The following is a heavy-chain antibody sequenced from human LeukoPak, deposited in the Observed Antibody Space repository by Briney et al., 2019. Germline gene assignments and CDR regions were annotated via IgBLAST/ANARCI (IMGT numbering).Heavy chain of an antibody. J-gene: IGHJ4*02. D-gene: IGHD3-22*01. V-gene: IGHV3-30-3*01. CDR2: ISYDGSNK. Sequence: PGGSLRLSCAASRFTFSSYAMHWVRQAPGKGLEWVAVISYDGSNKYYADSVKGRFTISRDNSKNTLYLQMNSLRAEDTAVYYCAREYESSGTLFDYWGQGTLATVSS. CDR1: RFTFSSYA. CDR3: AREYESSGTLFDY.